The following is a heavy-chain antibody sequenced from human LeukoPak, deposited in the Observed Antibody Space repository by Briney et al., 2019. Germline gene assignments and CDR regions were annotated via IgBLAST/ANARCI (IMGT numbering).Heavy chain of an antibody. J-gene: IGHJ4*02. D-gene: IGHD3-3*01. CDR3: ARSLVKIFGVLQDSDY. Sequence: GGSLRLSCAASGFTFSDHYMDWVRQAPGKGLEWVGRTRNKANSYTTEYAASVKGRFTISRDDSKNSLYLQMNSLKTEDTAVYNCARSLVKIFGVLQDSDYWGQGTLVTVSS. CDR2: TRNKANSYTT. V-gene: IGHV3-72*01. CDR1: GFTFSDHY.